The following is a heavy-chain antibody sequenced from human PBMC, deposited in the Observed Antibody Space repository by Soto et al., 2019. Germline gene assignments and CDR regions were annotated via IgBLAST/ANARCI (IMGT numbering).Heavy chain of an antibody. CDR2: TYYRSKWYN. V-gene: IGHV6-1*01. D-gene: IGHD1-7*01. Sequence: SQTLSLTCAISGDSVSDNSAAWNWIRQSPSRGLEWLGRTYYRSKWYNDYAVSVKSRITVTPDTSKNQFSLHLNSVTPEDTAVYYCARDKWITGTKYYGMDVWGQGTTVTVSS. CDR1: GDSVSDNSAA. J-gene: IGHJ6*02. CDR3: ARDKWITGTKYYGMDV.